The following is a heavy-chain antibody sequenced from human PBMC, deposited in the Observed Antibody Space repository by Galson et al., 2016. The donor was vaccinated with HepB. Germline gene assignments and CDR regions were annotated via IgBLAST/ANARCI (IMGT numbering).Heavy chain of an antibody. CDR1: KFTFSSYA. D-gene: IGHD1-1*01. CDR2: ISGTGGST. J-gene: IGHJ6*02. Sequence: SLRLSCAASKFTFSSYAMTWVRQAPGKGLEWVSAISGTGGSTYYADSVKGRFTISRDNSNYTLYLQMSSLRAEDTAVYYCAKGLSRITTSGMDVWGQGTTVTVSS. V-gene: IGHV3-23*01. CDR3: AKGLSRITTSGMDV.